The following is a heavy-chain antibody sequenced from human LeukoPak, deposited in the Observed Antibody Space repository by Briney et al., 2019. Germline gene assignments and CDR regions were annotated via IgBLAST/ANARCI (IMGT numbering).Heavy chain of an antibody. Sequence: SGTLFLTCAVSGGSISSSNWWSWVRQPPGKGLEWIGEIYHSGSTNYNPSLKSRVTISVDKSKNQFSLKLSSVTAADTAVYYCARVLSSGWYGGYFDYWGQGTLVTVSS. D-gene: IGHD6-19*01. CDR3: ARVLSSGWYGGYFDY. CDR1: GGSISSSNW. CDR2: IYHSGST. J-gene: IGHJ4*02. V-gene: IGHV4-4*02.